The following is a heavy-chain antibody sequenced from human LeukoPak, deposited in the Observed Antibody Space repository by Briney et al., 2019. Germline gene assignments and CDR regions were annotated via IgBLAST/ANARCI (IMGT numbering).Heavy chain of an antibody. CDR3: ARERMYSGSGSTYPYYDY. CDR1: GFAFSSYW. CDR2: IKPDGSEK. Sequence: GSLRLSCAASGFAFSSYWMSWVRQSPGKGLEWVANIKPDGSEKYFMDSVKGRFTISRDNAKNALYLEMNSLRAEDTAEYFCARERMYSGSGSTYPYYDYWGQGTLVTVSS. V-gene: IGHV3-7*01. J-gene: IGHJ4*02. D-gene: IGHD3-10*01.